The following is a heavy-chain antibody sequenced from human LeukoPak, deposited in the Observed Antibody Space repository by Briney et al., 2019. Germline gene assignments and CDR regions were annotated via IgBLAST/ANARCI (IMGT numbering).Heavy chain of an antibody. D-gene: IGHD3-22*01. CDR3: ARAIPTTYYYDRSYGSRFDY. CDR1: GYTFTGYY. J-gene: IGHJ4*02. CDR2: INPNSGGT. Sequence: GASVKVSCKASGYTFTGYYMHWVRQAPGQGLEWMGWINPNSGGTNYAQKFQGRVTMTRDTSISTAYMELSRLRSDDTAVYYCARAIPTTYYYDRSYGSRFDYWGQGTLVTVSS. V-gene: IGHV1-2*02.